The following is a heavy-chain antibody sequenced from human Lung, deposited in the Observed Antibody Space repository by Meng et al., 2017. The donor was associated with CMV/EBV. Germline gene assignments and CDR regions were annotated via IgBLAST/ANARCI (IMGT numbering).Heavy chain of an antibody. CDR2: IYYSGLT. D-gene: IGHD2-8*01. CDR3: ARVWANGEGWFDP. Sequence: LQLQGSGTDLCKPPEALSLTCTVSVCSSRSSSHYWGWIRQPPGKGLEWIGNIYYSGLTSYNPSLKSRVTISVDTSKNQFSLKLSSVTAADTAVFYCARVWANGEGWFDPWGQGTLVTVSS. CDR1: VCSSRSSSHY. V-gene: IGHV4-39*07. J-gene: IGHJ5*02.